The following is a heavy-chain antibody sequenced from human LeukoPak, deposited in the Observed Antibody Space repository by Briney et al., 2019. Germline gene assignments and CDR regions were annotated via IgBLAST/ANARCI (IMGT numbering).Heavy chain of an antibody. CDR3: AKDRNYDILTGPDHFDY. D-gene: IGHD3-9*01. CDR1: GFTFSSYW. V-gene: IGHV3-74*01. CDR2: INSDGSST. J-gene: IGHJ4*02. Sequence: GGSLRLSCAASGFTFSSYWMHWVRQAPGKGLVWVSRINSDGSSTSYADSVKGRFTISRDNAKNSLYLQMNSLRAEDTALYYCAKDRNYDILTGPDHFDYWGQGTLVTVSS.